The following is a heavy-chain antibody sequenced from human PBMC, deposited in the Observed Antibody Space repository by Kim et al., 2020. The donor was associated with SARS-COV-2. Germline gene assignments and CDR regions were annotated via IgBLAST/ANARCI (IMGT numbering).Heavy chain of an antibody. CDR3: VRGNDVMATSDWHFDL. Sequence: GGSLRLSCLASGFTFSNHIMHWVRQGPGKGLEDVSAISSNGHRTYYGDSVRGRFTISRDTSSKTLYLQMGSLRVEDTAIYYCVRGNDVMATSDWHFDLWGRSTLVTASS. J-gene: IGHJ2*01. CDR2: ISSNGHRT. V-gene: IGHV3-64D*06. D-gene: IGHD5-12*01. CDR1: GFTFSNHI.